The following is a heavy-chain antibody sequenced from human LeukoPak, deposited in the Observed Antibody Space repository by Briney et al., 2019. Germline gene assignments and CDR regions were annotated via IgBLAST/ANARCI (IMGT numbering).Heavy chain of an antibody. CDR2: IYYSGST. D-gene: IGHD6-6*01. V-gene: IGHV4-39*01. CDR3: ARHRGVYSSSSGFDY. Sequence: SETRSLTCTVSGGSISSSSYYWGWIRQPPGKGLEWIGSIYYSGSTYYNPSLKSRVTISVDTSKNQFSLKLSSVTAADTAVYYCARHRGVYSSSSGFDYWGQGTLVTVSS. CDR1: GGSISSSSYY. J-gene: IGHJ4*02.